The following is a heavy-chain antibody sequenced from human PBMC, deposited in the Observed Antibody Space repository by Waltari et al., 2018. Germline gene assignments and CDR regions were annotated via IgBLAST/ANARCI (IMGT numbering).Heavy chain of an antibody. Sequence: QITLTESGTALVRPTPPLTLTCTFPGFSLKGYGVRAGWFRQPPGKALEWLALISWNDDNRFSPSLKSRLTITKDTSENQFVLRMTNMDPVDTATYYCAHTYYFTSSAYYAPPYFDDWGQGTLVTVSS. V-gene: IGHV2-5*01. CDR3: AHTYYFTSSAYYAPPYFDD. J-gene: IGHJ4*02. D-gene: IGHD3-22*01. CDR2: ISWNDDN. CDR1: GFSLKGYGVR.